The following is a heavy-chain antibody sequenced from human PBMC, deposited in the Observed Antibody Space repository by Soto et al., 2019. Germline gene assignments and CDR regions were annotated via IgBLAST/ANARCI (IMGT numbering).Heavy chain of an antibody. CDR2: ISYDGSNK. V-gene: IGHV3-30*18. CDR1: GFTFSSYG. CDR3: AKDVAYYYGSGSYWAGMDV. Sequence: QVQLVESGGGVVQPGRSLRLSCAASGFTFSSYGMHWVRQAPGKGLEWVAVISYDGSNKYYADSVKGRFTISRDNSKNTLDLQMNSLRAEDTAVYYCAKDVAYYYGSGSYWAGMDVWGQGTTVTVSS. D-gene: IGHD3-10*01. J-gene: IGHJ6*02.